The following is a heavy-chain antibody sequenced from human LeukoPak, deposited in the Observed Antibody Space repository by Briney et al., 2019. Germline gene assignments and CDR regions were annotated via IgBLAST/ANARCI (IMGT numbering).Heavy chain of an antibody. Sequence: SETLSLTCNVSDDSINDYYWSWIRQSPGKGLEWIGAIYYTGSTKYTSFLKSRVTISLDTSKSQFSLRLTSVTAADTAVYYCARARNWFDPWGQGMLVTVSS. CDR1: DDSINDYY. CDR3: ARARNWFDP. V-gene: IGHV4-59*01. CDR2: IYYTGST. J-gene: IGHJ5*02.